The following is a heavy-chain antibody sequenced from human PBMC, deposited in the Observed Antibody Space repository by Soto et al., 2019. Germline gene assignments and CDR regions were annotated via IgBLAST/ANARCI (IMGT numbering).Heavy chain of an antibody. CDR2: IHYTGST. Sequence: QVQLQESGPGLVKPSQTLSLTCTVSGGSISRGDYYWTWIRQPPGKGLEWIGYIHYTGSTYYNPSLQSRVTISEDTSKNQCSLKLSSVTAADTGVYYCGRDFRKGFFDYWGQGTLVTVSS. CDR1: GGSISRGDYY. J-gene: IGHJ4*02. V-gene: IGHV4-30-4*01. CDR3: GRDFRKGFFDY.